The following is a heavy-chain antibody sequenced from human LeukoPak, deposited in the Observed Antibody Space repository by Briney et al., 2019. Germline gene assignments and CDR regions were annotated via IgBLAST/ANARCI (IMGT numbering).Heavy chain of an antibody. CDR3: ARDAGDDYGDYDRWGKFDY. CDR2: IYTSGST. D-gene: IGHD4-17*01. V-gene: IGHV4-61*02. Sequence: MASQTLSLTCTVSGGSISSGSYYWSWIRQPAGKGLEWIGRIYTSGSTNYNPSLKSRVTMSVDTSKNQFSLKLSSVTAADTAVYYCARDAGDDYGDYDRWGKFDYWGQGTLVTVSS. CDR1: GGSISSGSYY. J-gene: IGHJ4*02.